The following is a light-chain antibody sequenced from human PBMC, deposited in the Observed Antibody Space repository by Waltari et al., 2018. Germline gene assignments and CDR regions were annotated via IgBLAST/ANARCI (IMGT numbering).Light chain of an antibody. Sequence: SSELTQDPAVSVALGQTVRIKCQGDSLRSNYATWYQQKPGQAPILVIYGKNNRPSGIPDRFSGSSSGNTASLTITGAQAEDEADYYCNSRDSSAKGVFGGGTKLTVL. CDR2: GKN. J-gene: IGLJ3*02. CDR1: SLRSNY. V-gene: IGLV3-19*01. CDR3: NSRDSSAKGV.